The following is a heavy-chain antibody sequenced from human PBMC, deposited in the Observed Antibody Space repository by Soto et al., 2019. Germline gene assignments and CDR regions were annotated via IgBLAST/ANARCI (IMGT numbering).Heavy chain of an antibody. J-gene: IGHJ5*02. CDR1: GYTFTSYG. D-gene: IGHD1-1*01. Sequence: QVQLVQSGAEVKKPGASVKVSCKTSGYTFTSYGISWVRQAPGQGLEWMGWISGYNGNTNYAQKLQGRVTMTTDTPTSTAYMELRSLRSDDTAVYYCARDYRNQLPMRFDPWGQGTLVTVSS. CDR2: ISGYNGNT. V-gene: IGHV1-18*01. CDR3: ARDYRNQLPMRFDP.